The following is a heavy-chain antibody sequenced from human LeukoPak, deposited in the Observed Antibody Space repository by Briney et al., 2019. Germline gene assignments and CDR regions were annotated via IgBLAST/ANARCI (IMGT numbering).Heavy chain of an antibody. V-gene: IGHV4-34*01. CDR1: GGSFSGYY. Sequence: SETLSLTCAVYGGSFSGYYWSWIRQPPGKGLEWIGEINHSGSTNYNPSLKSRVTISVDTSKNQFSLKLSSVTAADTAVYYCAGGEIFGPAYERYYFDYWGQGTLVTVSS. J-gene: IGHJ4*02. D-gene: IGHD3/OR15-3a*01. CDR3: AGGEIFGPAYERYYFDY. CDR2: INHSGST.